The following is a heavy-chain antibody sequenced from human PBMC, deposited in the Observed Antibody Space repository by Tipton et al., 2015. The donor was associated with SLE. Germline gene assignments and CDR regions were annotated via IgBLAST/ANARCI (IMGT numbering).Heavy chain of an antibody. D-gene: IGHD3-10*01. V-gene: IGHV4-39*02. CDR3: ARGGAVYYYYYYMDV. J-gene: IGHJ6*03. CDR2: IFYSGST. Sequence: TLSLTCSVSDGSSSSSDYYWGWIRQPPGKGLEWIGSIFYSGSTYYNPSLKSRVTISVDTSQSRFSLNLSSVTAADTAVYYCARGGAVYYYYYYMDVWGKGTTVTVSS. CDR1: DGSSSSSDYY.